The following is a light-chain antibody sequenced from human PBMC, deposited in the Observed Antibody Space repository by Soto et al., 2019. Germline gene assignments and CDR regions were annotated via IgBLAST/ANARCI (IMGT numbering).Light chain of an antibody. V-gene: IGKV3-20*01. J-gene: IGKJ3*01. CDR1: ESVSSSY. Sequence: EIVLTQSPGTLSLSPGERVTLSCRASESVSSSYLAWYQQKPGQAPRLLIYGASNRATGIPDRFSGSGSGTDFTLTISRLEPEDFAVYYCQHYGSSVFTFGPGTKVDVK. CDR3: QHYGSSVFT. CDR2: GAS.